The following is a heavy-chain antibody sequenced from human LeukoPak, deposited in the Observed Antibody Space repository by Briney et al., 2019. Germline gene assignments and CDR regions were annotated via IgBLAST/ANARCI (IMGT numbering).Heavy chain of an antibody. CDR3: ARSMYSSSWYSPVDY. Sequence: SETLSLTCTVSGGSISIGTYYWRWIRQPPGKGLEWIGYIYYSGSTNYNPSLKSRVTISVDTSKNQFSLKLSSVTAADTAVYYCARSMYSSSWYSPVDYWGQGTLVTVSS. CDR2: IYYSGST. J-gene: IGHJ4*02. CDR1: GGSISIGTYY. V-gene: IGHV4-61*01. D-gene: IGHD6-13*01.